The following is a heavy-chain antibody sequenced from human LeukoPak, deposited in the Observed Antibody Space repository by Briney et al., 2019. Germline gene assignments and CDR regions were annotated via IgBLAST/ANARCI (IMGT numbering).Heavy chain of an antibody. CDR1: GFTFTSCA. D-gene: IGHD2-2*02. J-gene: IGHJ6*04. CDR3: AKDSIYTGSRMDV. Sequence: GGALRLSCAASGFTFTSCAMSWVRQAPGKGLEWVSTINGGGDITYYADSVKGRFTTSSDSSKNTLYLQMNSLRAEDTAVYYCAKDSIYTGSRMDVWGKGTTVTVSS. V-gene: IGHV3-23*01. CDR2: INGGGDIT.